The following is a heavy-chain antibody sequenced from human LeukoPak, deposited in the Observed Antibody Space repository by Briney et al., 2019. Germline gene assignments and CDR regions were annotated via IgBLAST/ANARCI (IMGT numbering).Heavy chain of an antibody. Sequence: VASVKVSCKASGYTFTSYGISWVRQAPGQGLEWMGWISAYNGNTNYAQKLQGRVTMTTDTSTSTAYMELRSLRSDDTAVYYCARDQRVEMATWHYLDYWGQGTLVTVSS. CDR3: ARDQRVEMATWHYLDY. CDR2: ISAYNGNT. D-gene: IGHD5-24*01. CDR1: GYTFTSYG. J-gene: IGHJ4*02. V-gene: IGHV1-18*01.